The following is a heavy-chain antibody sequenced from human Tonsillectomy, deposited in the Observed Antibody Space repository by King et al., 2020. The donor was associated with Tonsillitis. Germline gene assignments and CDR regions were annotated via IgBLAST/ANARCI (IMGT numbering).Heavy chain of an antibody. CDR2: IYYSGST. Sequence: QLQESGPGLVKPSETLSLTCTVSGGSISSYYWSWIRQPPGKGLEWIGYIYYSGSTNYNPSLKSRVTISVDTSKNQFSLKLSSVTAADTAVYYCAETAAYGAFDIWGQGTMVTVSS. V-gene: IGHV4-59*01. J-gene: IGHJ3*02. CDR1: GGSISSYY. CDR3: AETAAYGAFDI. D-gene: IGHD2-21*02.